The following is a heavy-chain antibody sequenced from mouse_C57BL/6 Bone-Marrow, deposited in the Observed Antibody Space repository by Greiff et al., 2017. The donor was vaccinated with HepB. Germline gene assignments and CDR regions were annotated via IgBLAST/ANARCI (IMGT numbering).Heavy chain of an antibody. J-gene: IGHJ4*01. CDR2: IYPGSGST. Sequence: QVQLQQPGAELVKPGASVKMSCKASGYTFTSYWITWVKQRPGQGLEWIGDIYPGSGSTNYNDKFKSKATLTVDTSTSTAYMQLSSLTSEDSAVYYCARRGENGSTMDYWGQGTSVTVSS. D-gene: IGHD1-1*01. V-gene: IGHV1-55*01. CDR3: ARRGENGSTMDY. CDR1: GYTFTSYW.